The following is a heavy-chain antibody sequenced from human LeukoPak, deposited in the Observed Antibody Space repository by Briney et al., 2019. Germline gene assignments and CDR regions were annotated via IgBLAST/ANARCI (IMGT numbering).Heavy chain of an antibody. CDR2: IYYNGST. CDR1: GGSITSKTYY. J-gene: IGHJ4*02. Sequence: PSETLSLTCTVSGGSITSKTYYWAWIRQPPGKGLEWIGNIYYNGSTYYTPSLKSRLTISVAASKNPFSLKLSSVAAADPPVYSCARTPPPDFYDSRGYYYEGGNYWGQGTLVTVSS. V-gene: IGHV4-39*01. D-gene: IGHD3-22*01. CDR3: ARTPPPDFYDSRGYYYEGGNY.